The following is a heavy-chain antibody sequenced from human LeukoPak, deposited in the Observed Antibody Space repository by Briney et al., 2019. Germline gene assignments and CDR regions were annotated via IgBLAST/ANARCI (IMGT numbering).Heavy chain of an antibody. CDR1: GYTLTELS. J-gene: IGHJ4*02. Sequence: ASVKVSCKVSGYTLTELSMHWVRQAPGKGLEWMGGFDPEDGESIYAQKFQGRVTMTEDTSTDTAYMELSSLRSEDTAVYYCATEGTIAVAGSFDYWGQGTLVTVSS. V-gene: IGHV1-24*01. CDR2: FDPEDGES. CDR3: ATEGTIAVAGSFDY. D-gene: IGHD6-19*01.